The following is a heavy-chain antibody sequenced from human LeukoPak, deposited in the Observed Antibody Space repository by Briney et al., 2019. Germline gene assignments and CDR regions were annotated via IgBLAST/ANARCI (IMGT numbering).Heavy chain of an antibody. J-gene: IGHJ4*02. CDR1: GGSISSYY. CDR2: IYYSGST. Sequence: SETLSLTCTVSGGSISSYYWSWIRQPPGKGLEWIGYIYYSGSTNYNPSLKSRVTISVDTSKNQFSLNLSSVTAADTAMYYCARHLISYFDYWGLGTLATVSS. CDR3: ARHLISYFDY. V-gene: IGHV4-59*08. D-gene: IGHD2-8*01.